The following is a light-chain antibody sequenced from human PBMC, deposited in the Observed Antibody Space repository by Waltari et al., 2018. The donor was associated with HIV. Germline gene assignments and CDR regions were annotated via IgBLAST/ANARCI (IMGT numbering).Light chain of an antibody. J-gene: IGKJ5*01. CDR2: GAS. CDR1: QSVGSK. Sequence: EIAMTQSPASLSVSPGERATRSCRASQSVGSKLAWYQQRPGQAPRLLIYGASNRATDVPVRFSGSGSGTEFTLIISSLQSEDFAVYYCQQYDKWPPTFGQGTRLEIK. CDR3: QQYDKWPPT. V-gene: IGKV3-15*01.